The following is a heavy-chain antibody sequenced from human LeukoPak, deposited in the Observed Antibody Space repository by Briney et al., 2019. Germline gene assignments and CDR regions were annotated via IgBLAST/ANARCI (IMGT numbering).Heavy chain of an antibody. V-gene: IGHV3-21*01. D-gene: IGHD2-2*01. CDR2: ITGSSDSI. J-gene: IGHJ4*02. CDR3: ARLVCSTIPCYGKFYFDS. Sequence: GGSLRLSCAASGFTFSSYAMELVRQAPGKGLEWVSSITGSSDSIYYADSVKGRFTISRDNAKNSVYLQMNSLRAEDTAVYYCARLVCSTIPCYGKFYFDSWGQGTLVPASS. CDR1: GFTFSSYA.